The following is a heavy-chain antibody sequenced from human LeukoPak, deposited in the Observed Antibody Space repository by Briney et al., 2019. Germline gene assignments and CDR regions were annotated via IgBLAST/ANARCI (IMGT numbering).Heavy chain of an antibody. CDR2: IYYSGST. V-gene: IGHV4-59*01. Sequence: PSETLSLTCTVSSGSISSYYWSWIRQPPGKGLEWIGYIYYSGSTNYNPSLKSRVTISVDTSKNQFSLKLSSVTAADTAIYYCARETYYSGCFDSWGQGTLVTVSS. D-gene: IGHD6-19*01. J-gene: IGHJ4*02. CDR3: ARETYYSGCFDS. CDR1: SGSISSYY.